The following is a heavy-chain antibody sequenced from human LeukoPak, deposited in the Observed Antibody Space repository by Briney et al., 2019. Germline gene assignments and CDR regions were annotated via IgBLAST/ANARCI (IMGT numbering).Heavy chain of an antibody. V-gene: IGHV3-7*01. CDR1: GFTFDNYA. D-gene: IGHD3-10*01. CDR3: ARDSGLDY. J-gene: IGHJ4*02. Sequence: GRSLRLSCAAFGFTFDNYAMHWVRQAPGKGLEWVANIKQDGSEKYYVDSVKGRCTISRDNAKNSLYLQMNSLRAEDTAVYYCARDSGLDYWGQGTLVTVSS. CDR2: IKQDGSEK.